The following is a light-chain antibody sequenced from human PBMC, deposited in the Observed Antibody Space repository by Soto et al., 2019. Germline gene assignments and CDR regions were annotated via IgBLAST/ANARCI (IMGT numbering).Light chain of an antibody. V-gene: IGLV1-44*01. Sequence: QPVLTQPPSASGTPGQRVTISCSGSRSNIGSNTVNCYQQLPGTAPKLLIYSNNQRPSGVPDRFSGSKSGTSASLAIRGLQSEDEADYYCAACDDSLNALFGGGTKLTVL. CDR1: RSNIGSNT. CDR3: AACDDSLNAL. J-gene: IGLJ2*01. CDR2: SNN.